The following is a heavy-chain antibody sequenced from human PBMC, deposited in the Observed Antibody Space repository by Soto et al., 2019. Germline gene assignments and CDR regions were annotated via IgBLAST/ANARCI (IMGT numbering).Heavy chain of an antibody. CDR2: VMPTFGAG. Sequence: QVQLVQSGAEVKKPGSSVKVSCTASGGAFRNYAVSWVRQAPGQGLEWMGVVMPTFGAGVYAQKFQGRLTIFADESTNTAYLNVSSLTFEDAAIYYCAASRGFYEAMDAWGQGTTLTVSS. CDR1: GGAFRNYA. J-gene: IGHJ6*02. V-gene: IGHV1-69*01. D-gene: IGHD3-22*01. CDR3: AASRGFYEAMDA.